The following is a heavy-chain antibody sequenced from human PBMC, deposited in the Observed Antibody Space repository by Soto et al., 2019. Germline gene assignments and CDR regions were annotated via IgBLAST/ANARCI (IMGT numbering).Heavy chain of an antibody. CDR3: ARDYGPFHQPLSNYEYYGMDX. Sequence: WGSLRLSCAASGFTFSSYGMHWVRQAPGKGLEWVSFIWYDGSNKYYADSVKGRFTISRDNSKNTLYLKMKSLRAEDTAVYYCARDYGPFHQPLSNYEYYGMDXWGQGTTVPVS. J-gene: IGHJ6*02. D-gene: IGHD2-2*01. V-gene: IGHV3-33*01. CDR1: GFTFSSYG. CDR2: IWYDGSNK.